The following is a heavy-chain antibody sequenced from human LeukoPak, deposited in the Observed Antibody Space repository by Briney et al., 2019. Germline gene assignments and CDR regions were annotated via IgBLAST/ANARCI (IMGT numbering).Heavy chain of an antibody. D-gene: IGHD3-22*01. V-gene: IGHV4-39*01. CDR2: IYYSGST. Sequence: SETLSLTCTVSGGSISSGSYYWTWIRQPPGKGLEWIGSIYYSGSTYYNPSLKSRVTISVDTSKNQFSLKLSSVTAADTAVYYCARVDYYDSSGYIGGYFDYWGQGTLVTVSS. CDR3: ARVDYYDSSGYIGGYFDY. J-gene: IGHJ4*02. CDR1: GGSISSGSYY.